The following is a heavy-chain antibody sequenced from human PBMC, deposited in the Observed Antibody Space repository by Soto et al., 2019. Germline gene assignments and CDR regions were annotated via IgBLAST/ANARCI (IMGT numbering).Heavy chain of an antibody. D-gene: IGHD3-3*01. V-gene: IGHV3-21*01. J-gene: IGHJ4*02. Sequence: LRLSCAASGFTFSSYSMNWVRQAPGKGLEWVSSISRTSNYIYYTDSVKGRFTISRDNAKNSIYLQMNSLRAEDTATYYCASGVFGLVSPVIGGYWGQGTLVTVSS. CDR3: ASGVFGLVSPVIGGY. CDR1: GFTFSSYS. CDR2: ISRTSNYI.